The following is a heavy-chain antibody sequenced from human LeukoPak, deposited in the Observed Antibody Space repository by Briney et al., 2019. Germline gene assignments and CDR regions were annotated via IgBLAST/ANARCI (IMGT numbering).Heavy chain of an antibody. CDR3: ARELKVVVVPAAIPGY. D-gene: IGHD2-2*01. CDR1: GYTFTGYY. V-gene: IGHV1-2*02. Sequence: GASVKVSCKASGYTFTGYYMHWVRQAPGQGLEWIGWINPNSGGTNYAQKFQGRVTMTRDTSISTAYMELSRLRSDDTAVYYCARELKVVVVPAAIPGYWGQRTLVTVSS. J-gene: IGHJ4*02. CDR2: INPNSGGT.